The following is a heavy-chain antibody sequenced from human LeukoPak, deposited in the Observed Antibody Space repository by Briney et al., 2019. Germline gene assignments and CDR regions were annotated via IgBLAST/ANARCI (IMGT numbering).Heavy chain of an antibody. J-gene: IGHJ4*02. Sequence: PGGSLRLSCAASGFTVSSNYMSWVRQAPGKGLEWVSVIYSGGSTYYADSVKGRFTISRDNSKNTLYLQMNSLRAEDTAVYYCARSQSIVGATTGSDYWGQGTLVTVSS. CDR1: GFTVSSNY. D-gene: IGHD1-26*01. V-gene: IGHV3-53*01. CDR2: IYSGGST. CDR3: ARSQSIVGATTGSDY.